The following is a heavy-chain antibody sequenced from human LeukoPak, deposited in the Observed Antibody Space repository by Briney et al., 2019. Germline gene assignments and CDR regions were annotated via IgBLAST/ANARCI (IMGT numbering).Heavy chain of an antibody. Sequence: GGSLRLSCAASGLTFSSYEMNWVRQAPGKGLEWISHITIDGSGIYYTDSVGGRFTISRDDAKNSLYLQMNSLRAEDTGVYYCAREYSGSPGWFDPWGQGTLVTVSS. V-gene: IGHV3-48*03. J-gene: IGHJ5*02. D-gene: IGHD1-26*01. CDR2: ITIDGSGI. CDR1: GLTFSSYE. CDR3: AREYSGSPGWFDP.